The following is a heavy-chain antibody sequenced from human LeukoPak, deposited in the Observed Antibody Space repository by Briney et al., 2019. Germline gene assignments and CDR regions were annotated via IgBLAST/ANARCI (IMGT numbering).Heavy chain of an antibody. CDR2: ISGSGGST. CDR1: GFTFSSYA. Sequence: PGGSLRLSCAASGFTFSSYAMGWVRQAPGKGLEWVSAISGSGGSTYYADSVKGRFTISRDNSKNTLYLQMNSLRAEDTAVYYCAIDDRGIAVAGPPDYWGQGTLVTVSS. CDR3: AIDDRGIAVAGPPDY. D-gene: IGHD6-19*01. J-gene: IGHJ4*02. V-gene: IGHV3-23*01.